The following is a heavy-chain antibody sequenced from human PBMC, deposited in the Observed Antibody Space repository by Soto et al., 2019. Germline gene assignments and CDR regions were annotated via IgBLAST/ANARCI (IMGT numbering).Heavy chain of an antibody. CDR3: ARVKWRLGDCSGGSCYTKTGGMDV. D-gene: IGHD2-15*01. V-gene: IGHV1-69*05. J-gene: IGHJ6*02. CDR2: IIPIFGTA. CDR1: GGTFSSYA. Sequence: SVKVSCKASGGTFSSYAISWVRQAPGQGLEWMGGIIPIFGTANYAQKFQGRVTMTRDTSISTAYMELSRLRSDDTAVYYCARVKWRLGDCSGGSCYTKTGGMDVWGQGTTVPVSS.